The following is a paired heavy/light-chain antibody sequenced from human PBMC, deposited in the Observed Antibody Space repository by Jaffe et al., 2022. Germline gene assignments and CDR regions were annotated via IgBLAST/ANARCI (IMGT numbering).Heavy chain of an antibody. CDR3: ARGIYGLAY. CDR1: GFTFTSHS. J-gene: IGHJ4*02. V-gene: IGHV3-23*01. CDR2: ISESGVNT. D-gene: IGHD3-3*02. Sequence: EVQLLESGGGLVQPGGSLTLSCGVSGFTFTSHSMTWVRQAPGKGLEWVSSISESGVNTYYADSVKGRFTISRDNSRNTLYLQMNSLRAEDTAFYYCARGIYGLAYWGQGTLVTVSS.
Light chain of an antibody. CDR3: MQGTHWPRT. V-gene: IGKV2-30*02. CDR2: QVS. Sequence: DVVMTQSPLSLPVTLGQPATISCRSSQSLVHSDGNTYLNWFQQRPGQSPRRLIYQVSKRDSGVPDRFGGSGSGTDFTLKISRVEAEDVGVYYCMQGTHWPRTFGQGTKVEIK. J-gene: IGKJ1*01. CDR1: QSLVHSDGNTY.